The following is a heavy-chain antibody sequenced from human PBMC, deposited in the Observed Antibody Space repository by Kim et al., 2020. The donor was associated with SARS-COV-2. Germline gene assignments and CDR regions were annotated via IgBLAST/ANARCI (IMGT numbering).Heavy chain of an antibody. Sequence: SETLSLTCAVYGGSFSGYYWSWIRQPPGKGLEWIGEINHSGSTNYNPSLKCRVTISVDTSKNQFSLKLSSVTAADTAVYYCARSMRYSSSWYDYWGQGTLVTVSS. CDR1: GGSFSGYY. V-gene: IGHV4-34*01. J-gene: IGHJ4*02. CDR2: INHSGST. D-gene: IGHD6-13*01. CDR3: ARSMRYSSSWYDY.